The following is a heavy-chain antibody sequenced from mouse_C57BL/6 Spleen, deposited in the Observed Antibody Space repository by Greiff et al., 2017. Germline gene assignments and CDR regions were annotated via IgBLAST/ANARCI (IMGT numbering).Heavy chain of an antibody. CDR2: ISNGGGST. Sequence: EVKLMESWGGLVQPGGSLTLSCAASGFTFSDSYLYWVRQTPEKRLEWVAYISNGGGSTYYPDPVKGRFTISRDNAKNTLYLQMSRLKSEDTAMYYCARRTAQATGAMDYWGQGTSVTVS. CDR1: GFTFSDSY. V-gene: IGHV5-12*01. D-gene: IGHD3-2*02. J-gene: IGHJ4*01. CDR3: ARRTAQATGAMDY.